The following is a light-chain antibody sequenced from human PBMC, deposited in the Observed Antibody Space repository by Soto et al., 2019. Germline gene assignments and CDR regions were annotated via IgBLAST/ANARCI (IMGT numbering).Light chain of an antibody. CDR3: QVWDSSDHPI. CDR1: NIGSKN. J-gene: IGLJ1*01. V-gene: IGLV3-21*01. CDR2: YGR. Sequence: SYELTQPPSVAVAPGKTARISCAGNNIGSKNVHWYQQKPGQAPVLVIYYGRDRPSGIPERFSGSSSGNTATLTISRVEAXXXXDYYCQVWDSSDHPIFATGTKLTVL.